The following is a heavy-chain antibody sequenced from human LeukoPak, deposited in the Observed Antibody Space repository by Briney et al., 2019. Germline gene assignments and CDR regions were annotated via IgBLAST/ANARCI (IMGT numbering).Heavy chain of an antibody. CDR2: IYHSGST. D-gene: IGHD6-19*01. J-gene: IGHJ3*02. Sequence: PSETLSLTCTVSGYSISSGYYWGWIRQPPVKGLEWIGSIYHSGSTYYNPSLKSRVTISVDTSKNQFSLKLSSVTAADTAVYYCASGQQWLVRSGAFDIWGQGTMVTVSS. CDR1: GYSISSGYY. CDR3: ASGQQWLVRSGAFDI. V-gene: IGHV4-38-2*02.